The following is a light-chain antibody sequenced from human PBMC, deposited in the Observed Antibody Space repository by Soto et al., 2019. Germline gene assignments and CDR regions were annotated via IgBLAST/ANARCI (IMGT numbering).Light chain of an antibody. CDR2: EGT. CDR1: SSDVGSSNL. J-gene: IGLJ7*01. Sequence: QSVLTQPASVSGSPGQSITISCTGTSSDVGSSNLVSWYQQHPGKAPKVMIYEGTQRPSGVSNRFSGSKSGNTASLTISGLQAEDEADYYCCSFAGSSTYVFGTGTQLTVL. CDR3: CSFAGSSTYV. V-gene: IGLV2-23*01.